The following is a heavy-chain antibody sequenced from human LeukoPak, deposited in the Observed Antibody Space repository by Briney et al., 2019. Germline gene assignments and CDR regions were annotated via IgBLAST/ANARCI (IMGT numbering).Heavy chain of an antibody. CDR3: ARLQGYCISTTCYGAFDI. CDR2: IDPSDSYT. CDR1: GYKFTNYW. V-gene: IGHV5-10-1*01. J-gene: IGHJ3*02. Sequence: GESLKFSCKDSGYKFTNYWIFWVRQMPGKGLEWMGRIDPSDSYTNYSPSFQGHVTISADESISTAYLQWSSLKASDTAMYYCARLQGYCISTTCYGAFDIWGQGTIVTVSS. D-gene: IGHD2-2*01.